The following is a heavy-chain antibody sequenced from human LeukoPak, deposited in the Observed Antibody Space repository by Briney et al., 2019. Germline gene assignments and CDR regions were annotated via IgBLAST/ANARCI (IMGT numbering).Heavy chain of an antibody. CDR2: INHSGST. V-gene: IGHV4-34*01. D-gene: IGHD2-21*01. CDR1: GGSFSGYY. Sequence: SETLSLTCAVYGGSFSGYYWSWIRQPPGKGLEWIGEINHSGSTNYNPSLKSRVTISVDTSKNQFSLKLSSVTAADTAVYYCARRFPYFDLWGRGTLVTVFS. CDR3: ARRFPYFDL. J-gene: IGHJ2*01.